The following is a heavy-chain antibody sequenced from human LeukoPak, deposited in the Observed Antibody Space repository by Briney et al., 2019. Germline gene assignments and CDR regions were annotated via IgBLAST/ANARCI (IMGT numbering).Heavy chain of an antibody. CDR3: ARVDTAMGWAFDI. CDR2: ISSIGNIT. CDR1: GFTFSSFE. D-gene: IGHD5-18*01. Sequence: SGGSLRLSCAVSGFTFSSFEMNWVRQAPGEGPEWVSYISSIGNITYYADSVKGRFTISRDNAKKSLYLQMNRRRVEDTAVYYCARVDTAMGWAFDIWGQGTMVTVSS. J-gene: IGHJ3*02. V-gene: IGHV3-48*03.